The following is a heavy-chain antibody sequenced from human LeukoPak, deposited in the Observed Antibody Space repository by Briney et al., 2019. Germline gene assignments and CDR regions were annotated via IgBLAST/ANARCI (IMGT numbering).Heavy chain of an antibody. CDR1: GGSISSYY. D-gene: IGHD3-22*01. Sequence: SETLSLTCTVSGGSISSYYWSWIRQPPGKGLQWIGYIYYSESTNYNPSLKSRVTISVDRSKNQFSLKLRSVTAADTAVYYCARVTGYMIEDYFDSWGQGTLVTVSS. CDR3: ARVTGYMIEDYFDS. CDR2: IYYSEST. V-gene: IGHV4-59*01. J-gene: IGHJ4*02.